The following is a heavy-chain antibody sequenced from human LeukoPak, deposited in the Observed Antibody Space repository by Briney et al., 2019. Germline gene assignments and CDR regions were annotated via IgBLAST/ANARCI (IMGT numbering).Heavy chain of an antibody. CDR3: ASNGWSADY. V-gene: IGHV3-21*01. CDR1: GFTFSSYE. CDR2: ISSSSSYI. D-gene: IGHD6-19*01. J-gene: IGHJ4*02. Sequence: GGSLRLSCAASGFTFSSYEMNWVRQAPGKGLEWVSSISSSSSYIYYADSVKGRFTISRDNAKNSLYLQMNSLRAEDTAVYYCASNGWSADYWGQGTLVTVSS.